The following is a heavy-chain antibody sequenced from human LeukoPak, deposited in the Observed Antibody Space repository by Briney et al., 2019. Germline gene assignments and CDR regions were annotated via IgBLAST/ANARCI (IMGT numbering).Heavy chain of an antibody. J-gene: IGHJ6*02. CDR2: ISAYNGNT. V-gene: IGHV1-18*01. CDR3: AREISYYGSGSYYYYYGMDV. Sequence: ASVKVSCKASGYTFTSYGISWVRQAPGQGLEWMGWISAYNGNTNYAQKLQGRVTMTTDTSTSTAYMELRSLRSDDTAVYYCAREISYYGSGSYYYYYGMDVWGQGTTVTVSS. D-gene: IGHD3-10*01. CDR1: GYTFTSYG.